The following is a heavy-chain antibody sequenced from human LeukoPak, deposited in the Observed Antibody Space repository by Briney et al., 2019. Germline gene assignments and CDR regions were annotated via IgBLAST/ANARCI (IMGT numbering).Heavy chain of an antibody. CDR1: GYTFTSYY. D-gene: IGHD1-14*01. Sequence: ASVKVSCKASGYTFTSYYMHWVRQAPGQGLEWMGIINPSGGSTSYAQKFQGRVTITADESTSTAYMELSSLRSEDTAVYYCARDALHIAYKPEGNNWFDPWGQGTLVTVSS. CDR2: INPSGGST. V-gene: IGHV1-46*01. CDR3: ARDALHIAYKPEGNNWFDP. J-gene: IGHJ5*02.